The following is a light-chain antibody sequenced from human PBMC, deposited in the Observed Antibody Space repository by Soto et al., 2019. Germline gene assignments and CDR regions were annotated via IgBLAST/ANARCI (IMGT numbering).Light chain of an antibody. V-gene: IGKV2-28*01. CDR3: IQGLPTRT. CDR1: QSLLHSNGYNY. CDR2: LGS. J-gene: IGKJ1*01. Sequence: DIVMTQSPLSLPVTPGEPASISCRSSQSLLHSNGYNYLDWYLQKPGQSPQLLIYLGSHRASGAPDGSGGSESGTDFTRKIRRGGAEDVGVYYCIQGLPTRTSAQGPGVKIK.